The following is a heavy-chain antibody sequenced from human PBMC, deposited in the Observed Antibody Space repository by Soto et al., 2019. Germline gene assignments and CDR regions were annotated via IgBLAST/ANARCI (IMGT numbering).Heavy chain of an antibody. V-gene: IGHV3-21*06. CDR1: GFTLRTYT. D-gene: IGHD1-1*01. Sequence: GGSLRLSCAASGFTLRTYTMNWVRQAPGKGLEWVSSISISSSDRYYADSVRGRFTISRDNAKNALYLQMNSLRADDTAVYFCVRGRNPHFGGQGTLVTVSS. CDR2: ISISSSDR. CDR3: VRGRNPHF. J-gene: IGHJ4*01.